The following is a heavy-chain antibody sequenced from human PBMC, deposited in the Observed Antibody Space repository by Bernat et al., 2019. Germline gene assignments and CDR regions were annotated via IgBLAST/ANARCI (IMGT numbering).Heavy chain of an antibody. V-gene: IGHV1-69*17. J-gene: IGHJ4*02. Sequence: QVQLLQSGAEVKKPGSSVKVSCKASGGTFSSYAISWVRQAPGQGLEWMGGIIPIFGIADYAQKFQGRVTISADKSTSKAYMELSSLRSEDTAVYYCARDADSCFDSHYWGQGTLVTVSS. CDR3: ARDADSCFDSHY. D-gene: IGHD5-12*01. CDR2: IIPIFGIA. CDR1: GGTFSSYA.